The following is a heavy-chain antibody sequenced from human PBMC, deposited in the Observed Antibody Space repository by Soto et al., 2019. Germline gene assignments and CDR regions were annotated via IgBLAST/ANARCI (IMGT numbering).Heavy chain of an antibody. CDR3: ARVGTVHSYYFDY. J-gene: IGHJ4*02. CDR2: LFSGGST. D-gene: IGHD1-7*01. V-gene: IGHV3-53*01. Sequence: GGSLRLSCAASGFTVSSNYMSWVRQAPGKGLEWVSVLFSGGSTYYADSVKGRFTISRDNSKDTLYLQMNSLRVEDTAIYYCARVGTVHSYYFDYWGQGTRVIVSS. CDR1: GFTVSSNY.